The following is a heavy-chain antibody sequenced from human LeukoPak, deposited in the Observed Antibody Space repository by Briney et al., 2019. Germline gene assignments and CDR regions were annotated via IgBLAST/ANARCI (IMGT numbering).Heavy chain of an antibody. J-gene: IGHJ4*02. D-gene: IGHD3-22*01. CDR1: GFTFSDYY. Sequence: TGGSLRLSCAASGFTFSDYYMSWIRQAPGKGLEWVSYISSSGSTIYYADSVKGRFTISRDNAKNSLYLQMNSLRAEDTAVYYCARARGGYDSSGLDTHFDYWGQGTLVTVSS. V-gene: IGHV3-11*01. CDR2: ISSSGSTI. CDR3: ARARGGYDSSGLDTHFDY.